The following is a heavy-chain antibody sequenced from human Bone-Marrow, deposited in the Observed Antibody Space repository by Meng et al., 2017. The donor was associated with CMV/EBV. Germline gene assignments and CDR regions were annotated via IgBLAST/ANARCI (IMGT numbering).Heavy chain of an antibody. D-gene: IGHD5-12*01. CDR3: ASSGYSGYDWYFDY. Sequence: SGTLSLTCTVSGGSISSYYWSWIRQPPGKGLEWIGYIYYSGSTNYNPSLKSRVTISVDTSKNQFSLKLSSVTAADTAVYYCASSGYSGYDWYFDYWGQGTLVTVSS. CDR1: GGSISSYY. CDR2: IYYSGST. J-gene: IGHJ4*02. V-gene: IGHV4-59*01.